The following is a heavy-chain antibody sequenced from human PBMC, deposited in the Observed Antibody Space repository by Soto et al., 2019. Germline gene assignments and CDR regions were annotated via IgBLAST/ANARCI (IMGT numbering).Heavy chain of an antibody. CDR3: AKAMDYEVGDEVSSYYGMHX. V-gene: IGHV3-30*02. D-gene: IGHD4-17*01. Sequence: GGSLRLSCAASGFTFNTYGMHWVRQAPGKGLEWVSFISYDGKYKYYSYSVKGRFTISRDKSNTKLYLQMKSRRPGDTAVYYCAKAMDYEVGDEVSSYYGMHXWGQGTTLTVS. CDR2: ISYDGKYK. CDR1: GFTFNTYG. J-gene: IGHJ6*02.